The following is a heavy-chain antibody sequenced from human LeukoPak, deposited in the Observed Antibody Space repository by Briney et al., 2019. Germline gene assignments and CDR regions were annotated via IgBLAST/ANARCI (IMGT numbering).Heavy chain of an antibody. CDR2: ISWNSGSI. Sequence: GGSLRLSCAASGFTVSSNYMSWVRQAPGKGLEWVSGISWNSGSIGYADSVKGRFTISRDNAKNSLYLQMNSLRAEDMALYYCAKDANGDYPGAFDIWGQGTMVTVSS. CDR1: GFTVSSNY. CDR3: AKDANGDYPGAFDI. D-gene: IGHD4-17*01. V-gene: IGHV3-9*03. J-gene: IGHJ3*02.